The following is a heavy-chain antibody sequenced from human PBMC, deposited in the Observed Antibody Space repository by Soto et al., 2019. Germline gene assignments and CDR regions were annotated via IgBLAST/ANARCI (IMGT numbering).Heavy chain of an antibody. CDR1: GGSVSSYY. CDR3: ARAALYGDEPLFVY. Sequence: SETLSLTCTVSGGSVSSYYWSWIRQPPGKGLEWIGYIYYSGSTNYNPSLKSRVTISVDTSKNQFSLKLSSVTAADTAVYYCARAALYGDEPLFVYWGQGTLVTVSS. J-gene: IGHJ4*02. D-gene: IGHD4-17*01. V-gene: IGHV4-59*02. CDR2: IYYSGST.